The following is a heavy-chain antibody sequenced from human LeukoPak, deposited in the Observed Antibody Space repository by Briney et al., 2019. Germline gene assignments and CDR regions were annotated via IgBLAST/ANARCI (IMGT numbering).Heavy chain of an antibody. CDR1: GFTFSNAW. Sequence: GGSLRLSCAASGFTFSNAWMSWVRQAPGKGLEWVGRIKSKTDGGTTDYAAPVKGRFTISRDDSKNTLYLQMNSLKTEDTAVYYCTMDLLWFGELGYWGQGTLVTVSS. CDR2: IKSKTDGGTT. J-gene: IGHJ4*02. CDR3: TMDLLWFGELGY. V-gene: IGHV3-15*01. D-gene: IGHD3-10*01.